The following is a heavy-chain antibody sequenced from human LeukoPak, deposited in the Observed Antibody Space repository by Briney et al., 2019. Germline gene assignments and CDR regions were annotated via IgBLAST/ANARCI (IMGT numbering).Heavy chain of an antibody. CDR3: AREDWGPRFDP. Sequence: GGSLRLSCAASGFTSTSYWMTWVRQAPGKGLHWVANINHDGTDKNYADSVKGRFTVSRDNAKRSVFLQMNSLRAEDTGLYYCAREDWGPRFDPRGQGTLVTVSS. CDR2: INHDGTDK. V-gene: IGHV3-7*05. D-gene: IGHD7-27*01. CDR1: GFTSTSYW. J-gene: IGHJ5*02.